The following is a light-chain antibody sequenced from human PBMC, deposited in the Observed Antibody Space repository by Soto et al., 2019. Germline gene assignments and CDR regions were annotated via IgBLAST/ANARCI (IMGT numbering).Light chain of an antibody. CDR1: SSDVGGYNY. J-gene: IGLJ1*01. CDR3: TSWTSTSTYV. V-gene: IGLV2-14*03. CDR2: DVF. Sequence: SVLAQDASVSGAPGQSITISCPGTSSDVGGYNYVSWYQQHPGKAPKLMIYDVFTRPSGVSNRFSGSKSGNTASLTISALQAEDEADYYCTSWTSTSTYVFGSGTKVTVL.